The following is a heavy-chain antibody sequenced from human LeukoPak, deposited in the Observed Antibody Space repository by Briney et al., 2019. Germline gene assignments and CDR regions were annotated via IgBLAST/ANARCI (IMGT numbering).Heavy chain of an antibody. Sequence: SETLSLTCTVSGGSLSSVTYYWGWIRQAPGKGLEWIGRINYSGRAYYSPSLNSRVTISIDTSKNQFSLELSSVTAADTAVYYCARLGLYYDEEYYFHYWGQGTLVTVSS. V-gene: IGHV4-39*01. CDR1: GGSLSSVTYY. J-gene: IGHJ4*02. CDR3: ARLGLYYDEEYYFHY. D-gene: IGHD3-22*01. CDR2: INYSGRA.